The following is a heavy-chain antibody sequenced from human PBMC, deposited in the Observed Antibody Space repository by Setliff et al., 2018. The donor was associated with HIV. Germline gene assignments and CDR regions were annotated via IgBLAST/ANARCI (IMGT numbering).Heavy chain of an antibody. D-gene: IGHD3-3*01. CDR1: GGSISGYY. V-gene: IGHV4-34*04. CDR2: INPVGRND. CDR3: AKDWDTFWSGYSRVIAFDI. Sequence: SETLSLTCAVYGGSISGYYWSWIRQPPGKGLEWIGEINPVGRNDNYNPSLNNRAAIVLDTSKNQFSLWLTSVTAADTALYYCAKDWDTFWSGYSRVIAFDIWGQGKMVTVSS. J-gene: IGHJ3*02.